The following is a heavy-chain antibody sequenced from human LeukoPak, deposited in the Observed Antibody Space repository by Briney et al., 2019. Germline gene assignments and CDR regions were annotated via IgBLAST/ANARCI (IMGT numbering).Heavy chain of an antibody. D-gene: IGHD3-16*01. V-gene: IGHV1-2*02. CDR2: INPHSGDT. J-gene: IGHJ4*02. Sequence: ASVKVSCKASGYTFTGYYIHWVRQAPGQGLEWMGWINPHSGDTSYAQSFQGRVAMTRDTSISTVYMDLSRLRSDDTAVYYCAKDRGPQWWGSFDYWGQGTLVTVSS. CDR3: AKDRGPQWWGSFDY. CDR1: GYTFTGYY.